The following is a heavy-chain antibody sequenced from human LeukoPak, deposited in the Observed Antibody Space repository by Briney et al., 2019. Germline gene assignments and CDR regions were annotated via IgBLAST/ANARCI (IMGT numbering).Heavy chain of an antibody. CDR1: GGTFSSYA. J-gene: IGHJ4*02. Sequence: ASVKVSCKASGGTFSSYAISWVRQAPGQGLEWMGWISAYNGNTNYAQKLQGRVTMTTDTSTSTAYMELRSLRSDDTAVYYCARDRWGSSSDYWGQGTLVTVSS. V-gene: IGHV1-18*01. CDR2: ISAYNGNT. CDR3: ARDRWGSSSDY. D-gene: IGHD2-2*01.